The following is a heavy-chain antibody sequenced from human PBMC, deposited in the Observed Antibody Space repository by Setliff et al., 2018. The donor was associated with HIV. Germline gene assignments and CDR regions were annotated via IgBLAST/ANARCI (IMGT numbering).Heavy chain of an antibody. CDR1: GYSFTSYD. CDR3: VSRSRHMVRGYYFDY. V-gene: IGHV1-8*02. D-gene: IGHD3-10*01. CDR2: MNPNSGNT. J-gene: IGHJ4*02. Sequence: ASVNVSCKASGYSFTSYDINWVRQATGQGLEWMGWMNPNSGNTGYAQKFQGRVTMTRNTSISTAYMELSSLRSDDTAVYYCVSRSRHMVRGYYFDYWGQGALVTVSS.